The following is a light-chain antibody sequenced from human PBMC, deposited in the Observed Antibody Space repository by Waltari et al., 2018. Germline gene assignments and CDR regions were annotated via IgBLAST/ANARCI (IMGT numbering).Light chain of an antibody. CDR3: NSFTSSSTWV. Sequence: QSALTQPASVSGSPGQSITISCTGTSNDVGASKYVSWYQQHPGKAPKLMIFDVNDRPSGVSNRFSGSKSGNTASLTISGLQAEDEADYYCNSFTSSSTWVFGGGTKLTVL. CDR2: DVN. CDR1: SNDVGASKY. V-gene: IGLV2-14*01. J-gene: IGLJ3*02.